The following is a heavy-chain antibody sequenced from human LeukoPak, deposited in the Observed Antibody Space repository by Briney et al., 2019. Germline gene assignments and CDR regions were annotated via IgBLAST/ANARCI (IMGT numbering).Heavy chain of an antibody. J-gene: IGHJ1*01. V-gene: IGHV3-64D*06. CDR1: GFAFSAYA. D-gene: IGHD3-3*01. CDR3: ARSITIFGVGNFQH. CDR2: INSNGYST. Sequence: GGSLRLSCSASGFAFSAYAIHWVRQAPGKGLEYVAAINSNGYSTYYADSVRGRFTLSRDNSKNTVYLQMSSLRAEDTAVYYCARSITIFGVGNFQHWGQGTLVTVSS.